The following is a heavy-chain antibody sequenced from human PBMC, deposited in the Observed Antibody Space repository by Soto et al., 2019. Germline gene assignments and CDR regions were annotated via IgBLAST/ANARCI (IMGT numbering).Heavy chain of an antibody. V-gene: IGHV3-33*01. CDR1: GFTFSSYG. D-gene: IGHD4-17*01. CDR3: ARTHDYGDYFVY. CDR2: IWYDGSNK. J-gene: IGHJ4*02. Sequence: QVQLVESGGGVVQPGRSLRLSCAASGFTFSSYGMHWVRQAPGKGLEWVAVIWYDGSNKYYADSVKGRFTISRDNSKNTLYLQMNSLRAEDTAVYYCARTHDYGDYFVYWGQGTLVTVSS.